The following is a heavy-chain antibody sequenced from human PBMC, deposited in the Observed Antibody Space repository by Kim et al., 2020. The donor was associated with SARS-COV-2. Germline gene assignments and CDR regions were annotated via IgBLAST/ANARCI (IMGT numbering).Heavy chain of an antibody. CDR3: AKKSPYYYDSSGYGWFDP. V-gene: IGHV3-30*02. J-gene: IGHJ5*02. Sequence: GPFPISRDNSKNTLYLQMNSLRAEDTAVYYCAKKSPYYYDSSGYGWFDPWGQGTLVTVSS. D-gene: IGHD3-22*01.